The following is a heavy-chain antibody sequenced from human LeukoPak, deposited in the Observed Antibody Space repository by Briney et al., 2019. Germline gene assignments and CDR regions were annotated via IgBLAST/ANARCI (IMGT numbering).Heavy chain of an antibody. CDR1: GGSISSSSYY. CDR2: IYYSGST. V-gene: IGHV4-39*01. J-gene: IGHJ4*02. D-gene: IGHD6-19*01. Sequence: PSETLSLTCTVSGGSISSSSYYWGWIRQPTGKGLEWIGSIYYSGSTYYNPSLKSRVTISVDTSKNQFSPKLSSVTAADTAVYYCARMPNESSGWLSFDYWGQGTLVTVSS. CDR3: ARMPNESSGWLSFDY.